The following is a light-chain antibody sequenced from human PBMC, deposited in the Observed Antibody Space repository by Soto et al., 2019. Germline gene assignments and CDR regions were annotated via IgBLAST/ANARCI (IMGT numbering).Light chain of an antibody. Sequence: SYELTQPPSVSVAPGQTARITCGGNNIGSNSVHWYRQKPGQPPVLVVYDDTDRPSGIPERFSGSNSRNTATLTISGVDGGDEADYYCHLWDIRSGHVVFGGGTKVTVL. V-gene: IGLV3-21*02. CDR2: DDT. CDR3: HLWDIRSGHVV. CDR1: NIGSNS. J-gene: IGLJ2*01.